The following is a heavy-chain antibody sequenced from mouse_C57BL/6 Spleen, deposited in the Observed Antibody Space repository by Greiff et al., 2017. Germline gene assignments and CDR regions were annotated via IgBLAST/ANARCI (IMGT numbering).Heavy chain of an antibody. CDR1: GFTFTDYY. Sequence: DVQLVESGGGLVQPGGSLSLSCAASGFTFTDYYMSWVRQPPGKALEWLGFIRNKANGYTTEYSASVKGRFTISRANSQSILYLQMNALRAEDSATYYCARYGIRGFAYWGQGTLVTVSA. V-gene: IGHV7-3*01. J-gene: IGHJ3*01. CDR3: ARYGIRGFAY. CDR2: IRNKANGYTT.